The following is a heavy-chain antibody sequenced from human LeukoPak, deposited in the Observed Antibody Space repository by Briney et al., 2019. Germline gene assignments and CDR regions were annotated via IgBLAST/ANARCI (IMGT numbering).Heavy chain of an antibody. CDR3: AKDREIFGVVMFDY. CDR1: GFTFSSYA. CDR2: ISGSGGST. V-gene: IGHV3-23*01. D-gene: IGHD3-3*01. J-gene: IGHJ4*02. Sequence: GGSLRLSCAASGFTFSSYAMSWVRQAPGKGLEWVSAISGSGGSTYYADSVKGRFTISRGNSKNTLYLQMNSLRAEDTAVYYCAKDREIFGVVMFDYWGQGNLVTVSS.